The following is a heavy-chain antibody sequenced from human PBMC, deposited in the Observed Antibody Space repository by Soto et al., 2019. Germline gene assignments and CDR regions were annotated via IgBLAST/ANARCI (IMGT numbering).Heavy chain of an antibody. CDR2: ISYDGSNK. V-gene: IGHV3-30-3*01. D-gene: IGHD1-26*01. J-gene: IGHJ6*02. CDR1: GFTLSRHA. CDR3: ARDHQLVGHYYYYGMDV. Sequence: GWSLRLSCAASGFTLSRHAMHWVRQAPGKGLEWVTVISYDGSNKYYADSVKGRFTISRDNSNNTLYLQMNSLRAEDTAVYYCARDHQLVGHYYYYGMDVWGQGTTGTVSS.